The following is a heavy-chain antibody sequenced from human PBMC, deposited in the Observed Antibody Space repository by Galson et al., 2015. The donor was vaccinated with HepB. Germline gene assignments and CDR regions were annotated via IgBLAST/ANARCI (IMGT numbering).Heavy chain of an antibody. V-gene: IGHV3-23*01. D-gene: IGHD2-2*01. CDR2: ISGSGGST. CDR1: GFTFSSYA. J-gene: IGHJ6*02. Sequence: SLRLSCAASGFTFSSYAMSWVRQAPGKGLEWVSAISGSGGSTYYADSVKGRFTISRDNSKNTLYLQMNSLRAEDTAVYYCAKDLPETYQLPLPGFYYYYGMDVWGQGTTVTVSS. CDR3: AKDLPETYQLPLPGFYYYYGMDV.